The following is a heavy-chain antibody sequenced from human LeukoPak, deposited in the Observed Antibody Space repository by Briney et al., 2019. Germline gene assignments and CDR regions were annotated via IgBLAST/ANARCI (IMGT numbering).Heavy chain of an antibody. Sequence: ASVKVSCKASGYTFTDYHIHWVRQAPGQGLEWMGWINPNTGDTHYTQKFQGRVTMTRGTSINTAYMELSRLRFDDTAVYYCARVVVATIDWFDPWGQGTLVTVSS. CDR3: ARVVVATIDWFDP. D-gene: IGHD5-12*01. V-gene: IGHV1-2*02. CDR1: GYTFTDYH. J-gene: IGHJ5*02. CDR2: INPNTGDT.